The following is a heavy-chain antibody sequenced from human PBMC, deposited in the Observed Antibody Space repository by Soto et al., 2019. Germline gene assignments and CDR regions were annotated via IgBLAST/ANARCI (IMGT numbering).Heavy chain of an antibody. D-gene: IGHD5-18*01. CDR3: ARDQPGYSYGYGLGY. CDR1: GFTFSSYS. CDR2: ISSSSSYI. V-gene: IGHV3-21*01. J-gene: IGHJ4*02. Sequence: EVQLVESGGGLVKPGGSLRLSCAASGFTFSSYSMNWVRQAPGKGLEWVSSISSSSSYIYYADSVKGRFTISRDNAKNSLYLQMHSLRAEDTAVYYCARDQPGYSYGYGLGYRGQGPLVTVSS.